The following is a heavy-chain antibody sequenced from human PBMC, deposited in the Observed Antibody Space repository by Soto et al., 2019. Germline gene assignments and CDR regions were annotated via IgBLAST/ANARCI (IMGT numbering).Heavy chain of an antibody. CDR3: AGEGPKGYFEIDP. CDR2: ISHLEST. Sequence: QLQLQESGSGLVKTSETLSLTCTVSGASISYGGFSWSWIRQSPGKGLEWIGYISHLESTYFHPSFKSRLTMSIDRTRNQFSLKLSSVTAADMAVYYCAGEGPKGYFEIDPWGQGTLVTVS. V-gene: IGHV4-30-2*06. D-gene: IGHD1-26*01. J-gene: IGHJ5*02. CDR1: GASISYGGFS.